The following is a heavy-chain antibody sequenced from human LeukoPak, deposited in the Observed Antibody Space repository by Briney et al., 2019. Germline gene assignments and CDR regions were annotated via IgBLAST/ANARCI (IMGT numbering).Heavy chain of an antibody. CDR2: ISNTGRT. V-gene: IGHV4-59*08. D-gene: IGHD1-26*01. CDR1: GGSISRSY. CDR3: ARHGGSYSFDS. J-gene: IGHJ4*02. Sequence: SETLSLTSTVPGGSISRSYWSWIRDPPERGLEWIEYISNTGRTTYNPSLHSRLTISIDTSKNQFSLRLIFVTAADAAVYYCARHGGSYSFDSWGQGTLVTVSS.